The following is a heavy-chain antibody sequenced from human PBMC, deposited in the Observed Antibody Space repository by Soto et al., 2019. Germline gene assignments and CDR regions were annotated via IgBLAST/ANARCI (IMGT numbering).Heavy chain of an antibody. D-gene: IGHD4-17*01. CDR1: GGSISSGDYY. V-gene: IGHV4-30-4*01. J-gene: IGHJ5*02. CDR2: IYYSGST. Sequence: QVQLQESGPGLVKPSQTLSLTCTVSGGSISSGDYYWSWIRQPPGKGLEWIGYIYYSGSTYYNPSLKSRVTISVDTSKNQFSLKLSSVTAADTAVYYCAWMIATVTTGDWFDPWGQGTLVTVSS. CDR3: AWMIATVTTGDWFDP.